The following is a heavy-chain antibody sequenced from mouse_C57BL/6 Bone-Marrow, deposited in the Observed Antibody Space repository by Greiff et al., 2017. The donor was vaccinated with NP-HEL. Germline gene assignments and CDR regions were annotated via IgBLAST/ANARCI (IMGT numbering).Heavy chain of an antibody. D-gene: IGHD1-1*01. CDR3: ARSPITTVVRDYFDY. V-gene: IGHV1-82*01. CDR1: GYAFSSSW. J-gene: IGHJ2*01. CDR2: IYPGDGDT. Sequence: QVQLQQSGPELVKPGASVKISCKASGYAFSSSWMNWVKQRPGKGLEWIGRIYPGDGDTNYNGKFKGKATLTADKSSSTAYMQLSSLTSEDSAVYFWARSPITTVVRDYFDYWGQGTTLTVSS.